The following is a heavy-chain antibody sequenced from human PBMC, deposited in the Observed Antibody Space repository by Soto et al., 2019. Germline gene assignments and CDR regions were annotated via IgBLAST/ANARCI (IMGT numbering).Heavy chain of an antibody. CDR3: ARDGVATEGIAAAGTTHYYYMDV. D-gene: IGHD6-13*01. CDR1: GGSFSGYY. V-gene: IGHV4-34*01. Sequence: PSETLSLTCAVYGGSFSGYYWSWIRQPPGKGLEWIGEINHSGSTNYNPSLKSRVTISVDTSKNQFSLKMRSVTAADTAVYYCARDGVATEGIAAAGTTHYYYMDVWGKGTTVTVS. J-gene: IGHJ6*03. CDR2: INHSGST.